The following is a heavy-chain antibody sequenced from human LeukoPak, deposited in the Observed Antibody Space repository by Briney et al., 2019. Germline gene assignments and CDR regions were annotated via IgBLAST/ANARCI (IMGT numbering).Heavy chain of an antibody. Sequence: GGTLRLSCAASAFTFSSYGMGWVRQAPGKGLDWVSSISGSGAGTYYADSVKGRFTISRDNSKNTLYLQMNSLRAEDTAVYYCAKSGGGYPYYFDYWGQGTLVTVSS. D-gene: IGHD3-22*01. CDR1: AFTFSSYG. V-gene: IGHV3-23*01. CDR3: AKSGGGYPYYFDY. CDR2: ISGSGAGT. J-gene: IGHJ4*02.